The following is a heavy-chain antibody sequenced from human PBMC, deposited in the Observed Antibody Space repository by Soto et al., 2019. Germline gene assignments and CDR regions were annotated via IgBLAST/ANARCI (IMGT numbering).Heavy chain of an antibody. CDR3: ARVELGTATTVVDAFDI. V-gene: IGHV4-34*01. J-gene: IGHJ3*02. Sequence: QVQLQQWGAGLLKPSETLSLTCAVYGGFVSSGSYYWSWIRQPPGKGLEWIGEMSHSGGTHFNPSLKSRVTISVDTSKNQFSLKMSSVTAAYTALYYCARVELGTATTVVDAFDIWGPGTMVTVSS. D-gene: IGHD1-1*01. CDR1: GGFVSSGSYY. CDR2: MSHSGGT.